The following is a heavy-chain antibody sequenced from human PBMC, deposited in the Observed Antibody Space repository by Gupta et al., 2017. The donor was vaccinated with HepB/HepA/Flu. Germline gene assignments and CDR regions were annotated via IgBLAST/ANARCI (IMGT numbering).Heavy chain of an antibody. J-gene: IGHJ4*02. CDR3: ARGGTGGGSGSNPFDY. CDR1: GYTFTNYL. Sequence: QVQLAQSGAEVKKPGASVKVSCKASGYTFTNYLMHWVRQAPGQGLEWMGRINPRGGDTNYAPKFQGRVTVTRDTSTTTFYMELSSLRSEDTALYYCARGGTGGGSGSNPFDYWGQGTLVTVSS. D-gene: IGHD3-10*01. V-gene: IGHV1-46*01. CDR2: INPRGGDT.